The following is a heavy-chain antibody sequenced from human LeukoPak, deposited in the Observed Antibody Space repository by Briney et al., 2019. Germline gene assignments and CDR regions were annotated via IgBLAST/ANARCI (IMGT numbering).Heavy chain of an antibody. CDR1: GFTFSSYW. CDR2: IKRDGSEK. J-gene: IGHJ4*02. Sequence: GGSLRLSCAASGFTFSSYWMSWVRQAPGKGLEWVANIKRDGSEKYYVDSVKGRFTISRDNAKNSLYLQMNSLRAEDTAVYYCARDPGIAVADYYFDYWGQGTLVTVSS. CDR3: ARDPGIAVADYYFDY. D-gene: IGHD6-19*01. V-gene: IGHV3-7*01.